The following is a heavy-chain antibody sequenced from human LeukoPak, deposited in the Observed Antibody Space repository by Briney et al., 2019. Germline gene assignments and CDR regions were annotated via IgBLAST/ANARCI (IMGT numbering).Heavy chain of an antibody. CDR2: ISGSGGST. D-gene: IGHD5-12*01. CDR3: ASTLDIVATIEGDY. J-gene: IGHJ4*02. Sequence: GGSLRLSCAASGFTFSSYAMSWVRQAPGKGLEWVSAISGSGGSTYYADSVKGRFTISRDNSKNTLYLQMNSLRAEDTAVYYCASTLDIVATIEGDYWGQGTLVTVSS. V-gene: IGHV3-23*01. CDR1: GFTFSSYA.